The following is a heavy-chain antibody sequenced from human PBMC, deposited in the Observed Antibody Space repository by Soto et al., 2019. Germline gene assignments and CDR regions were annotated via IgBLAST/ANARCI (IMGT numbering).Heavy chain of an antibody. Sequence: GGSLRLSCAASGFTFSSYGMHWVRQAPGKGLEWVAVISYDGSNKYYADSVKGRFTISRDKSKNTLYLQMNSLRAEDTAVYYCAKGYGRVVMGGYGMDVWGQGTTVTVSS. D-gene: IGHD2-15*01. CDR3: AKGYGRVVMGGYGMDV. V-gene: IGHV3-30*18. J-gene: IGHJ6*02. CDR2: ISYDGSNK. CDR1: GFTFSSYG.